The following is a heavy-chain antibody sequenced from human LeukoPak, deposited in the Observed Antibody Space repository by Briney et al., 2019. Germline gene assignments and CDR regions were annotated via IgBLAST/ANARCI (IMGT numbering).Heavy chain of an antibody. J-gene: IGHJ4*02. Sequence: GASVKVSCKASGGTFSSYAISWVRQAPGQGLEWMGGIIPIFGTANYAQKFQGRVTITADESTSTAYMELSSLRSEDTAVYYCARAMHDYDSSGYWYLDYWGQGTLVTVSS. V-gene: IGHV1-69*13. D-gene: IGHD3-22*01. CDR3: ARAMHDYDSSGYWYLDY. CDR1: GGTFSSYA. CDR2: IIPIFGTA.